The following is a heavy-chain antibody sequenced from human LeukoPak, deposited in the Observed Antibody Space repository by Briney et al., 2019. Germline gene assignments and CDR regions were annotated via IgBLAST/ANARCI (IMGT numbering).Heavy chain of an antibody. Sequence: GGSLRLSCAASGFTFSSYAMSWVRPAPGKGLEWVSAISGSGGSTYYADSVKGRFTISRDNSKNTLYLQMNSLRAEDTAVYYCAKSTLDLCAISGYYADYWGQGTLVTVSS. V-gene: IGHV3-23*01. D-gene: IGHD3-22*01. CDR2: ISGSGGST. CDR3: AKSTLDLCAISGYYADY. CDR1: GFTFSSYA. J-gene: IGHJ4*02.